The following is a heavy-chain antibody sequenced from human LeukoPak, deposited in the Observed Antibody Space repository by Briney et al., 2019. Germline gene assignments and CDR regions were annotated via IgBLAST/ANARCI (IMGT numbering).Heavy chain of an antibody. V-gene: IGHV1-2*02. J-gene: IGHJ3*02. CDR1: GYTFTGYY. CDR3: ARADIVATLDAFDI. Sequence: GASVKVSCKASGYTFTGYYMHWVRQAPGQGLEWMGWINPNSGGTNYAQKFKGRVTMTRDTSISTAYMELSRLRSDDTAVYYCARADIVATLDAFDIWGQGTMVTVSS. D-gene: IGHD5-12*01. CDR2: INPNSGGT.